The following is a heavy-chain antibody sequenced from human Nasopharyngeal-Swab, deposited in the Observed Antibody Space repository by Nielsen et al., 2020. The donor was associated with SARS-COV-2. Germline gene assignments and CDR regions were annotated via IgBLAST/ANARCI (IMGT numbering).Heavy chain of an antibody. Sequence: RQAPGKALEWLAKIFSNDEKSYSTSLKSRLTISKDTSKSQVVLTMTNMDPVDTATYYCARMVRYYYGSGGYYNYYYYGMDVWGQGTTVTVSS. V-gene: IGHV2-26*01. J-gene: IGHJ6*02. D-gene: IGHD3-10*01. CDR2: IFSNDEK. CDR3: ARMVRYYYGSGGYYNYYYYGMDV.